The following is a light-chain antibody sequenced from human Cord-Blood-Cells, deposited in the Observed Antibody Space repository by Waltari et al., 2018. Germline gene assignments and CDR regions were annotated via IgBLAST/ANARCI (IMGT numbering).Light chain of an antibody. J-gene: IGKJ1*01. V-gene: IGKV3-20*01. Sequence: EIVLTQSPGTPSLSPGERATLSCRASQSVSSGDLAWYQQKPGQAPRLLIYGASSRATGIPDRFSGSGSGTDFTLTISRLEPEDFAVYYCQQYGSSHWTFGQGTKVEIK. CDR2: GAS. CDR1: QSVSSGD. CDR3: QQYGSSHWT.